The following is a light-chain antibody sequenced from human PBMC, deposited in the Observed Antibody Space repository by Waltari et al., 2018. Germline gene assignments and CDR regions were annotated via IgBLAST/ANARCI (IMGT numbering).Light chain of an antibody. J-gene: IGLJ3*02. V-gene: IGLV4-69*01. CDR2: VNSDGSH. CDR3: QTGGHGTWV. Sequence: LFLTQSPSASASPGPPFKLTCTLPSGYRSNVIAWLQQQPGKGPRYFMKVNSDGSHRKGDDIPDRFSASSLQSEDEADYYCQTGGHGTWVFGGGTKLTVL. CDR1: SGYRSNV.